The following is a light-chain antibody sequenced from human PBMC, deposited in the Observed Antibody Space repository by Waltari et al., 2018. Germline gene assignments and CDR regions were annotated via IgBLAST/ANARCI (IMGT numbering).Light chain of an antibody. CDR2: EVT. Sequence: QSALTQPASVSGSPGQSITISCTGTSSDIGRYNLVSWYQQHPGKAPKLLLSEVTERHSGVFNRFSGSKSGNTASLTISGLQAEDEADYYCCSYAGARGLIFGGGTKVTVL. CDR1: SSDIGRYNL. V-gene: IGLV2-23*02. J-gene: IGLJ2*01. CDR3: CSYAGARGLI.